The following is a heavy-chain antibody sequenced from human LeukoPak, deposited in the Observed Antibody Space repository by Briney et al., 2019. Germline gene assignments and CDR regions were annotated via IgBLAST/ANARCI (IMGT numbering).Heavy chain of an antibody. V-gene: IGHV4-59*01. CDR3: ARSGRVGAILY. J-gene: IGHJ4*02. D-gene: IGHD1-26*01. CDR1: GGSISSYY. CDR2: IYYSGST. Sequence: SETLSLTCTVSGGSISSYYWSWIRQPPGMGLEWIGYIYYSGSTNYNPSLKSRVTISVDTSKNQFSLKLSSVTAADTAVYYCARSGRVGAILYWGQGTLVTVSS.